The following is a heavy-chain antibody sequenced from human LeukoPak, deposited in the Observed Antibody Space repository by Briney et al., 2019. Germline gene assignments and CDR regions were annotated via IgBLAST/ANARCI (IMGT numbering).Heavy chain of an antibody. Sequence: SVKVSCKASGGTFSSYAISWVRQAPGQGLEWMGGIIPIFGTANYAQKFQGRVTITADESTSTAYMELSSLRSEDTAVYYCARDLGYSYPRTWFDPWGQGTLVTVSS. CDR2: IIPIFGTA. J-gene: IGHJ5*02. D-gene: IGHD5-18*01. CDR1: GGTFSSYA. V-gene: IGHV1-69*13. CDR3: ARDLGYSYPRTWFDP.